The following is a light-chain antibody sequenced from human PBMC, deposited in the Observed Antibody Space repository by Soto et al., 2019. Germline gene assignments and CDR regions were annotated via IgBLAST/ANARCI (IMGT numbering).Light chain of an antibody. CDR3: QQYMSYS. CDR1: QSISNW. V-gene: IGKV1-5*01. Sequence: DIQMTQSPSTLPASVGDRVTITCLASQSISNWLAWYQQKPVRAPKLLIYHASTLESGVPSRFSGSGSGTELTLTISSLQPDDFATYYCQQYMSYSVGQGTKVEIK. CDR2: HAS. J-gene: IGKJ1*01.